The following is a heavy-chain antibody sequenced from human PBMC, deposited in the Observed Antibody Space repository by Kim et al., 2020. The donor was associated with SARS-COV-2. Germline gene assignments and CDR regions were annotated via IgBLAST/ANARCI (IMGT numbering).Heavy chain of an antibody. D-gene: IGHD3-10*01. J-gene: IGHJ6*01. CDR1: GGSVSSGSYY. Sequence: SQTLSLTCTVSGGSVSSGSYYWSWIRQPPGKGLEWIGYIYYSGSTNYNPSLKSRVTISVDTSKNQFSLKLSSVTAADTAVYYCARGYYGSGSEYYYYYY. CDR3: ARGYYGSGSEYYYYYY. V-gene: IGHV4-61*01. CDR2: IYYSGST.